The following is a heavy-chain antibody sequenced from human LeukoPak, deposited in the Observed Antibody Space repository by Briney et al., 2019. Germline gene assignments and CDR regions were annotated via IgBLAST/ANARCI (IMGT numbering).Heavy chain of an antibody. D-gene: IGHD4-23*01. V-gene: IGHV3-23*01. CDR2: IDYSGVNT. CDR3: AKKETVVSPGNYFDY. CDR1: GFIFSTYD. Sequence: GGSLRLSCAASGFIFSTYDMNWVRQAPGKGLEWVSAIDYSGVNTYYADSVKGRFTISRDNAKNTLFLQMNSLRAEDTAVCYCAKKETVVSPGNYFDYWGQGTLVTVSS. J-gene: IGHJ4*02.